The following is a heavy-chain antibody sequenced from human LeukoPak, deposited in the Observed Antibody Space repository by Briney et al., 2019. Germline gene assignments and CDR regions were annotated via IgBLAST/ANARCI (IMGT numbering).Heavy chain of an antibody. J-gene: IGHJ4*02. CDR3: VGSSGWLFDY. Sequence: GGSLRLSCAGAGFTFSNYWMNWVRQAPGKGLEWVANIKEDGSRINYVDSVKGRFTISRDNAKNSVYLQMDNLRAEDTAVYYCVGSSGWLFDYWGQGILVAVSS. D-gene: IGHD6-19*01. CDR2: IKEDGSRI. CDR1: GFTFSNYW. V-gene: IGHV3-7*01.